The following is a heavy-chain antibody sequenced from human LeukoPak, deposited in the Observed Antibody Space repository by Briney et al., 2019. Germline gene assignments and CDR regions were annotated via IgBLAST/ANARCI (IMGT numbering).Heavy chain of an antibody. CDR1: GGSISSSSYY. CDR3: ARSVDIVATVYYYYYYYMDV. D-gene: IGHD5-12*01. CDR2: IYYSGST. V-gene: IGHV4-39*07. J-gene: IGHJ6*03. Sequence: SETLSLTCTVSGGSISSSSYYWGWIRQPPGKGLEWIGSIYYSGSTYYNPSLKSRVTISVDTSKNQFSLKLSSVTAADTAVYYRARSVDIVATVYYYYYYYMDVWGKGTTVTVSS.